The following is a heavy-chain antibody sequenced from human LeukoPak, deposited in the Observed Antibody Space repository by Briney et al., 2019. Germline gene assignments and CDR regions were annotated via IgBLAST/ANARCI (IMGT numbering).Heavy chain of an antibody. D-gene: IGHD4-23*01. CDR3: AKDYDYGGVNWFDP. J-gene: IGHJ5*02. Sequence: GGSLRLSCDASGFTFSIYAMSWVRQGTGKGLEWVSSITSSGEATYYADSVKGRFTISRDNSRYTLYLQMNSLRAEDTAGYYCAKDYDYGGVNWFDPWGQGTLVIVSS. V-gene: IGHV3-23*01. CDR1: GFTFSIYA. CDR2: ITSSGEAT.